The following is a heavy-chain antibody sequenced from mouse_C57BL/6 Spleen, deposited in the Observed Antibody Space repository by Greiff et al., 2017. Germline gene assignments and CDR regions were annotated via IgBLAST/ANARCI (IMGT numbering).Heavy chain of an antibody. Sequence: VQLQQSGAELVKPGASVKISCKASGYAFSSYWMNWVKQRPGQGLEWIGQIYPGDGDTNYNGKFKGKATLTADKSSSTAYMQLSSLTSEDSAVYFCAREGAYYSNYNDYWGQGTTLTVSS. J-gene: IGHJ2*01. CDR2: IYPGDGDT. CDR3: AREGAYYSNYNDY. D-gene: IGHD2-5*01. V-gene: IGHV1-80*01. CDR1: GYAFSSYW.